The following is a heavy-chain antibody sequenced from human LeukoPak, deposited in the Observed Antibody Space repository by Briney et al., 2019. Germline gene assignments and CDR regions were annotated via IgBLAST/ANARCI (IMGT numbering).Heavy chain of an antibody. Sequence: GGSLRLSCVASGFTFSTYWMTWVRQAPGKGLEWVANMKGDGSEKHYVDSVKGRFTISRDNAKSSLYLQMNSLRAEDSAVYYCARPAYTATYDLWGQGTMVTVSS. CDR1: GFTFSTYW. J-gene: IGHJ3*01. CDR2: MKGDGSEK. D-gene: IGHD3-16*01. CDR3: ARPAYTATYDL. V-gene: IGHV3-7*01.